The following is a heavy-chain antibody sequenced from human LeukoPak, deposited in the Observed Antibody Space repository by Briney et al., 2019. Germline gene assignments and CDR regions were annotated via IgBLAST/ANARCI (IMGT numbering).Heavy chain of an antibody. CDR3: AKDRSSSTSCSNY. CDR2: ISGSGGST. J-gene: IGHJ4*02. V-gene: IGHV3-23*01. D-gene: IGHD2-2*01. Sequence: QPGGSLRLSCAASGFTFSNYSLTWVRQATGKGLEWVSGISGSGGSTSYADSVKGRFTISRDNSKNSLYLQMNSLRAEDTAVYYCAKDRSSSTSCSNYWGQGTLVTVSS. CDR1: GFTFSNYS.